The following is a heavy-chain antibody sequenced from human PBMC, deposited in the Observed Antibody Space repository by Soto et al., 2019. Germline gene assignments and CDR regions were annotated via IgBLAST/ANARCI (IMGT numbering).Heavy chain of an antibody. V-gene: IGHV3-9*01. D-gene: IGHD2-15*01. CDR1: GFTFDDYA. J-gene: IGHJ6*03. Sequence: PGGSLRLSCAASGFTFDDYAMHWVRQAPGKGLEWVSGIDWKSGSTSYSDSVEGRFTISRDNAKNSLYLQMNSLRGEDTAFYYCARDGCSGGSCYRDSYYYYYMDIWGKGTTVTVSS. CDR3: ARDGCSGGSCYRDSYYYYYMDI. CDR2: IDWKSGST.